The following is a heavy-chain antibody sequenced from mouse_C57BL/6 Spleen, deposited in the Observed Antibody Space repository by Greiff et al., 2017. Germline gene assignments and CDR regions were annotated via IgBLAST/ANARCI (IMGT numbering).Heavy chain of an antibody. V-gene: IGHV1-64*01. D-gene: IGHD2-4*01. CDR3: ARYDYDGGYYAMDY. CDR2: IHPNSGST. CDR1: GYTFTSYW. J-gene: IGHJ4*01. Sequence: QVQLQQPGAELVKPGASVKLSCKASGYTFTSYWMHWVKQRPGQGLEWIGMIHPNSGSTNYNEKFKSKATLTVDKSSSTAYMQLSSLTSEDSAVYYCARYDYDGGYYAMDYWGQGTSVTVAS.